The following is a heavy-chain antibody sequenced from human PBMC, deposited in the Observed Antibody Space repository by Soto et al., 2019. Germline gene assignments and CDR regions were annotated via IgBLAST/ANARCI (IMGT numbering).Heavy chain of an antibody. CDR2: ISGTGDSS. D-gene: IGHD3-10*01. V-gene: IGHV3-23*01. Sequence: GSLRLSCAASGFTFGSYAMSRVRQAPGKGLEWVPLISGTGDSSEYANSVKGRFTISRDYSKTTVFLQMNSLRAEDTAVYFCAKDNGNYGSGSFSHWGQGTLVTVSS. J-gene: IGHJ4*02. CDR1: GFTFGSYA. CDR3: AKDNGNYGSGSFSH.